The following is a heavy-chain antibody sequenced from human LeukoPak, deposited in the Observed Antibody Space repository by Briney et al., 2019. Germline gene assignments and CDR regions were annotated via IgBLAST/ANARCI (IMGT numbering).Heavy chain of an antibody. J-gene: IGHJ4*02. V-gene: IGHV1-46*01. D-gene: IGHD5-12*01. CDR3: ARDLGDSGYDSGDH. CDR2: INPSGGST. Sequence: ASVKVSCKASGYTFTSHYMHWVRQAPGQGLEWMGTINPSGGSTTYAQKFQGRVTMTRDMSTSTLYMELNSLRSEDTAVYYCARDLGDSGYDSGDHWGQGTLVTVSS. CDR1: GYTFTSHY.